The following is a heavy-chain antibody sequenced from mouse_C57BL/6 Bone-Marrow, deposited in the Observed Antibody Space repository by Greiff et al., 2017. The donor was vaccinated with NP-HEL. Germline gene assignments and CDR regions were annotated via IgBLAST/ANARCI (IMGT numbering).Heavy chain of an antibody. CDR1: GFSLTSYG. Sequence: VHLVESGPGLVQPSQSLSITCTVSGFSLTSYGVHWVRQSPGKGLEWLGVIWSGGSTDYNAAFISRLSISKDNSKSQVFFIMNSLQADDTAIYYCATITTVVASYYAMDYWGQGTSVTVSS. CDR2: IWSGGST. J-gene: IGHJ4*01. CDR3: ATITTVVASYYAMDY. D-gene: IGHD1-1*01. V-gene: IGHV2-2*01.